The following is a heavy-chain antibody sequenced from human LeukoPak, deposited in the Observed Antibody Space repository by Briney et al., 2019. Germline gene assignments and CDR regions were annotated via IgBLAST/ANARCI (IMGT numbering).Heavy chain of an antibody. D-gene: IGHD1-20*01. CDR2: IRSKANRYAT. CDR3: TRAAGDNFEGD. Sequence: GGSLRLSCAASGFTFSGSAMDWVRQVSGKGLEWVGRIRSKANRYATAYAASVKGRFIISRDDSKNTAYLQMNSLKTEDTAVYCCTRAAGDNFEGDWGEGTLVTVSS. J-gene: IGHJ4*02. V-gene: IGHV3-73*01. CDR1: GFTFSGSA.